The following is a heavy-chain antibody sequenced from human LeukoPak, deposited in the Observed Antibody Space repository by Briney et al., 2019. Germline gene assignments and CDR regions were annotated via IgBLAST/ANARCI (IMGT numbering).Heavy chain of an antibody. CDR2: IYHSGST. Sequence: KASETLSLTCAVSGASISSSNWWSWVRQPPGKGLEWIGEIYHSGSTNYNPSLKSRVTISIDKSKNQFSLKLTSVTAADTAVYYCARDGDWYGDYVRDYYGMDVWGQGTTVTVSS. V-gene: IGHV4-4*02. CDR3: ARDGDWYGDYVRDYYGMDV. J-gene: IGHJ6*02. CDR1: GASISSSNW. D-gene: IGHD4-17*01.